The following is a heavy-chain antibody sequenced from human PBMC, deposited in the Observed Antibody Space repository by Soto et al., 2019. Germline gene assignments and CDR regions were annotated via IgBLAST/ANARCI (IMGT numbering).Heavy chain of an antibody. J-gene: IGHJ6*02. V-gene: IGHV1-69*06. Sequence: QVQLVQSGAEVRKPGSSVKVSCGTSGNTFINYAISWVRQAPGQGLEWMGGIIPFSGTKSYTQYFQGGVKFTADIGMTTVDMELSSLKHRGTAVYYCVRSPLIRGVVRGLDVWRQGTTITVSS. D-gene: IGHD3-10*01. CDR3: VRSPLIRGVVRGLDV. CDR1: GNTFINYA. CDR2: IIPFSGTK.